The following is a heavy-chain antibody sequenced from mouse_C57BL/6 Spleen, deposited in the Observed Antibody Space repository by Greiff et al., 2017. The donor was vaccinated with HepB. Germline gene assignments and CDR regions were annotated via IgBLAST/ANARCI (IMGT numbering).Heavy chain of an antibody. D-gene: IGHD1-1*01. V-gene: IGHV1-61*01. Sequence: VKQRPGQGLEWIGNIYPSDSETHYNQKFKDKATLTVDKSSSTAYMQLSSLTSEDSAVYYCARETITTDLDYWGQGTTLTVSS. CDR2: IYPSDSET. CDR3: ARETITTDLDY. J-gene: IGHJ2*01.